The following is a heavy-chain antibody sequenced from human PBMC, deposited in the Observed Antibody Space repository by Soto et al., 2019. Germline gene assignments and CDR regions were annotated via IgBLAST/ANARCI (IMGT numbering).Heavy chain of an antibody. CDR2: IYYSGST. CDR1: GRSISSSSYY. J-gene: IGHJ5*02. Sequence: QLQLQESGPGLVKPSETLSLTCTVSGRSISSSSYYWGWIRQPPGKGPEWIGSIYYSGSTYYNPSRKGRVIISVETSKDLLCLRLSSVTDVDTAVYYCARRAGAAAGVRTWGSWFEPWGQGSLVTVSS. CDR3: ARRAGAAAGVRTWGSWFEP. V-gene: IGHV4-39*01. D-gene: IGHD6-13*01.